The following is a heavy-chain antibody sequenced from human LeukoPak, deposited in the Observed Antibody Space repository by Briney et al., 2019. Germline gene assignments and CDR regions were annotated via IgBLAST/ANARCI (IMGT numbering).Heavy chain of an antibody. CDR2: IYHSGST. Sequence: SGTLSLTCAVSGGSISSSNWWSWVRQPPGKGLEWIGEIYHSGSTNYNPSLKSRVTISVDKSKNQFSLKLSSVTAADTAVYYCATAAGYSSSWVWFDPWGQGTLVTVSS. D-gene: IGHD6-13*01. V-gene: IGHV4-4*02. CDR3: ATAAGYSSSWVWFDP. CDR1: GGSISSSNW. J-gene: IGHJ5*02.